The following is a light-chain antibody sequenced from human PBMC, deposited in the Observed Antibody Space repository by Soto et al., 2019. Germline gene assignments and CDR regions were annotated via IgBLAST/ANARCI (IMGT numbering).Light chain of an antibody. Sequence: EIVMTQSPATLSASPGERATLSCRASQSVSSKVAWYQQKPGQAPRLLIYDASTRATGIPARFSGRGSGTEFTLTISSLQSEDFAVYSCHQYHNGTFGQGTKV. J-gene: IGKJ1*01. V-gene: IGKV3-15*01. CDR3: HQYHNGT. CDR1: QSVSSK. CDR2: DAS.